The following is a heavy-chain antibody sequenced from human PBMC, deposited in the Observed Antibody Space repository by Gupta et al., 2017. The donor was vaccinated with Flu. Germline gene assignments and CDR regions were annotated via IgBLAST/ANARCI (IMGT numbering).Heavy chain of an antibody. J-gene: IGHJ4*02. D-gene: IGHD4-11*01. V-gene: IGHV4-31*03. CDR2: IYYSGIT. CDR1: GGSISSGGYY. CDR3: ARGSRIGGLPFDY. Sequence: QVQLQESGPGLVKPSQTLSLTCTVSGGSISSGGYYWSWIRQHPGKGLEWIGYIYYSGITYYNPSLKSRVTISVDTSKNQFSLKLSSVTAADTAVYYCARGSRIGGLPFDYWGQGTLVTVSS.